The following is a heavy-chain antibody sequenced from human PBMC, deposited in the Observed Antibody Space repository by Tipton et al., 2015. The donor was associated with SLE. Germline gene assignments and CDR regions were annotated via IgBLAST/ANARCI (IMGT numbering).Heavy chain of an antibody. CDR3: AKPRGGEGY. D-gene: IGHD3-10*01. V-gene: IGHV3-43*01. Sequence: SLRLSCAASGFTFDDYTMHWVRQAPGKGLEWVSLISWDGGSTYYADSVKGRFTISRDNSKNSLYLQMNSLRAEDTAVYYCAKPRGGEGYWGQGTLVTVSS. CDR2: ISWDGGST. J-gene: IGHJ4*02. CDR1: GFTFDDYT.